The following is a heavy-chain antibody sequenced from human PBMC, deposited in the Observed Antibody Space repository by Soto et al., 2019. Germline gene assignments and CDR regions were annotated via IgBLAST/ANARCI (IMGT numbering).Heavy chain of an antibody. D-gene: IGHD6-19*01. CDR2: IYWDDDK. CDR1: GFSLSTSGVG. J-gene: IGHJ5*02. Sequence: SGPTLVNPTQTLTLTCTFSGFSLSTSGVGVGWIRQPPGKALEWLAPIYWDDDKRYSPSLKSRLTITEDTSKNQVVLTMTNMDPVETATYYCAHRGLIAVFDPWGQGTLVTVSS. CDR3: AHRGLIAVFDP. V-gene: IGHV2-5*02.